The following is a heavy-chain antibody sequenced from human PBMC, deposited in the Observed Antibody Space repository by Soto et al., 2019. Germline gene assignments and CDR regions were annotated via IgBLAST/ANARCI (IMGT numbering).Heavy chain of an antibody. D-gene: IGHD1-26*01. CDR2: INGSGGRT. CDR1: GIIFSSYA. V-gene: IGHV3-23*01. CDR3: ARDMSGGTYNYYYGMDV. J-gene: IGHJ6*02. Sequence: PGGSLRLSCAASGIIFSSYAMSWVRQAPGKGLKGVSGINGSGGRTYYADSVKGRFTISRDNSKNMLYLQMNSLRVDDTAVYYCARDMSGGTYNYYYGMDVWGQGTTVTVSS.